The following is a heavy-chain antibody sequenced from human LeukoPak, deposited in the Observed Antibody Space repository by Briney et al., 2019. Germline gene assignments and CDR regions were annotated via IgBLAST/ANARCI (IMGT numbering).Heavy chain of an antibody. V-gene: IGHV3-23*01. J-gene: IGHJ4*02. CDR1: GFTFSSYG. Sequence: GGSLRLSCAASGFTFSSYGMSWVRQAPGKGLEWVSAISGSGGSTYYADSVKGRFTISRDNSKNTLYLQMNSLRAEDTAVYYCAKDSVPSIAAKERFHYFDYWGQGTLVTVSS. CDR3: AKDSVPSIAAKERFHYFDY. D-gene: IGHD6-6*01. CDR2: ISGSGGST.